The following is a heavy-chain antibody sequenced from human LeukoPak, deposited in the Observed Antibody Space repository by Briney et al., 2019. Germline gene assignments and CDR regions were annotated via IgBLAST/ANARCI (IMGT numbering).Heavy chain of an antibody. J-gene: IGHJ4*02. D-gene: IGHD3-22*01. CDR3: ARQRNYYDSSGYYYAIDY. CDR1: GGSISSGDYY. CDR2: IYYSGST. V-gene: IGHV4-30-4*08. Sequence: PSETLSLTCTVSGGSISSGDYYWSWIRQPPGKGLEWIGYIYYSGSTYYNPSLKSRVTISVDTSKNQFSLKLSSVTAADTAVYYCARQRNYYDSSGYYYAIDYWGQGTLVTVSS.